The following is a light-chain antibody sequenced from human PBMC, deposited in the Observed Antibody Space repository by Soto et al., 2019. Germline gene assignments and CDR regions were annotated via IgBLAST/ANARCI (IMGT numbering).Light chain of an antibody. CDR2: DNN. V-gene: IGLV1-51*01. J-gene: IGLJ2*01. Sequence: SVLTQPPSVSAAPGQKVTISCSGSRSNIGNNYVSWYQQLPGTAPKLLIYDNNKRPSGIPDRFSGSKSGTSATLGITGLQTGDEADYYCGTWDSSLSAGVFGGGTKLTVL. CDR1: RSNIGNNY. CDR3: GTWDSSLSAGV.